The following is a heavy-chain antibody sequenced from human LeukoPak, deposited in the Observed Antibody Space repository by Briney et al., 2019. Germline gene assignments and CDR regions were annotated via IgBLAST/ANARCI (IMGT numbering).Heavy chain of an antibody. CDR2: IYYSGST. V-gene: IGHV4-59*12. J-gene: IGHJ4*02. D-gene: IGHD3-3*01. Sequence: SETLSLTCTVSGGSISSYYWSWIRQPPGKGLEWIGYIYYSGSTNYNPSLKCRVTISVDTSKNQFSLKLSSVTAADTAVYYCAREIFGVVTYFDYWGQGTLVTVSS. CDR1: GGSISSYY. CDR3: AREIFGVVTYFDY.